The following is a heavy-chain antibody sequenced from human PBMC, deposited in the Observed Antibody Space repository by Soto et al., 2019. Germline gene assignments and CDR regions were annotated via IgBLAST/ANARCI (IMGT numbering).Heavy chain of an antibody. CDR2: IIGDGLYT. CDR3: ARGILGSGTANDH. CDR1: GFTFSNYW. D-gene: IGHD3-10*01. J-gene: IGHJ4*02. Sequence: EVQLVESGGGLVQPGGSLILSCAASGFTFSNYWMVWVRQAPRKGLVWGSRIIGDGLYTTYADSVKGRFTSSRDNAKNTVYLQMNSLRVEDTAVYYCARGILGSGTANDHWGQGTLVTVSS. V-gene: IGHV3-74*03.